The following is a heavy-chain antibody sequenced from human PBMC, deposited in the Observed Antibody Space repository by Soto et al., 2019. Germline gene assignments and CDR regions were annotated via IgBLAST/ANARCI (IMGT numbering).Heavy chain of an antibody. CDR2: LSWNSGFS. D-gene: IGHD2-21*02. V-gene: IGHV3-9*01. CDR3: GGGRGPIVTTAAYEI. CDR1: GFRFEDYT. Sequence: FRRLAYGGSGFRFEDYTMHWVRQAPGKGAEWVASLSWNSGFSGYADSVKGRLTISRDNAQSSVPLQMNNLSTEETALPYWGGGRGPIVTTAAYEISGQGTMVSCSS. J-gene: IGHJ3*02.